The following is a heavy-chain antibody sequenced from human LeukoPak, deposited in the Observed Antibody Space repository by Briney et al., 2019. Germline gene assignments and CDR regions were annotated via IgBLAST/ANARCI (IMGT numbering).Heavy chain of an antibody. CDR1: GGTFSSYA. D-gene: IGHD2-15*01. J-gene: IGHJ4*02. V-gene: IGHV1-69*04. CDR2: IIPILGIA. CDR3: ASSDPGYCSGGSCYLFDY. Sequence: SVNLSCKASGGTFSSYAIRWVRQAPGQGLEWMGRIIPILGIANYTQKIQGRVTITADKSTSTAYMELSSLRSEDTAVYYCASSDPGYCSGGSCYLFDYWGQGTLVTVSS.